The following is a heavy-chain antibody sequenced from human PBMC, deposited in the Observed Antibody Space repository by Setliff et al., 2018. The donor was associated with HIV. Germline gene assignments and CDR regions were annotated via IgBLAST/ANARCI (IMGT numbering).Heavy chain of an antibody. CDR1: GFTFSSYA. CDR3: AKVFVFGVDAFDI. CDR2: ITGGGDHT. Sequence: GGSLRLSCASSGFTFSSYAMNWVRQAPGKGLEWVSAITGGGDHTYYAESVKGRFTISKDNSKNTLYLQMSSLRDEDTAVYYCAKVFVFGVDAFDIWGQGTMVTVSS. D-gene: IGHD3-10*02. V-gene: IGHV3-23*01. J-gene: IGHJ3*02.